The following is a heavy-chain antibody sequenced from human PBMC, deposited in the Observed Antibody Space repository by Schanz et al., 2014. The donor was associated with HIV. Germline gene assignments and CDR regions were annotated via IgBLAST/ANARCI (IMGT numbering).Heavy chain of an antibody. D-gene: IGHD3-10*01. CDR2: ISGYKGNT. CDR3: ARVGSGSYYVRYFDY. Sequence: QVQLVLSGAEVKRPGASVKVSCKASGYTFTTYGITWVRQAPGQGLEWMGWISGYKGNTNYAQKLQGRVTMTTDTSTSTAYMELRSLRSDDTAVYYCARVGSGSYYVRYFDYWGQGTLVTVSS. CDR1: GYTFTTYG. J-gene: IGHJ4*02. V-gene: IGHV1-18*01.